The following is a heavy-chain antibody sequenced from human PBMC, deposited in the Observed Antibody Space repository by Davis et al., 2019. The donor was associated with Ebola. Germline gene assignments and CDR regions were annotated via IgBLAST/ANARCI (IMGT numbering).Heavy chain of an antibody. CDR2: INSDGSFT. D-gene: IGHD3-16*01. Sequence: HTGGSLRLSCAASGFTFSSHNMNWVRHAPGKGLVWVSRINSDGSFTSYGDSVKGRFTISRDNAKNTLYLQMTSLRADDTAVYYCATDPYGGNPQSADYWGQGSLVTVSS. J-gene: IGHJ4*02. CDR3: ATDPYGGNPQSADY. CDR1: GFTFSSHN. V-gene: IGHV3-74*01.